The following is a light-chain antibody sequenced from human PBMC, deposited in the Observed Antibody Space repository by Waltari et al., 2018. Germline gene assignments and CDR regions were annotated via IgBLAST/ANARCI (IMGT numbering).Light chain of an antibody. J-gene: IGKJ1*01. V-gene: IGKV3-15*01. CDR1: QSVSSS. Sequence: EIVMTQSPGTLSVSPGERATLSCRASQSVSSSLAWYQQKPGQAPRLLIYGASTRATGIPSRFSGSGSGTEFTLTISGLQSEDFAVYHCQQYSDWPLTFGQGTKVEI. CDR3: QQYSDWPLT. CDR2: GAS.